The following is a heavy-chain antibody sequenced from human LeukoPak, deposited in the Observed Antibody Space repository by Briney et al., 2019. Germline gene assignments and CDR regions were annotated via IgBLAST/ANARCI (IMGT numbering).Heavy chain of an antibody. CDR2: IYYTGST. CDR3: ASPPPDSSGWPLDY. V-gene: IGHV4-59*12. J-gene: IGHJ4*02. CDR1: GGSISRDY. D-gene: IGHD6-19*01. Sequence: PSETLSPTCTVSGGSISRDYWSWIRQPPGKGLEWIGYIYYTGSTNYNPSLKSRVTISVDTSKNQFSLKLSSVTAADTAVYYCASPPPDSSGWPLDYWGQRTLVTVSS.